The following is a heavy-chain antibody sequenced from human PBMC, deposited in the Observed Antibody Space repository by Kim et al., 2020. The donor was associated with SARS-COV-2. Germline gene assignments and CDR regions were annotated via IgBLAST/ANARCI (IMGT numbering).Heavy chain of an antibody. J-gene: IGHJ6*02. D-gene: IGHD3-9*01. CDR3: ARERPLRYFDWLTHYYGMDV. CDR2: ISAYNGNT. V-gene: IGHV1-18*01. Sequence: ASVKVSCKASGYTFTSYGISWVRQAPGQGLEWMGWISAYNGNTNYAQKLQGRVTMTTDTSTSTAYMELRSLRSDDTAVYYCARERPLRYFDWLTHYYGMDVWGQGTTVTVSS. CDR1: GYTFTSYG.